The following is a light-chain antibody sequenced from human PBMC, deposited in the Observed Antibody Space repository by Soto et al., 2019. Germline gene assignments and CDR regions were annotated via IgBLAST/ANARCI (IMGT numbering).Light chain of an antibody. CDR1: QSVDTN. Sequence: EIVMTQSPATLSVSPGERATLSCRASQSVDTNLAWYQQKPGQAPRVLIYGASTRAAGIPARFSGSGSGTEFTLTISSLQFEDFAVYYCQQYDDWPPWTFGQGTKVEIK. V-gene: IGKV3-15*01. CDR3: QQYDDWPPWT. J-gene: IGKJ1*01. CDR2: GAS.